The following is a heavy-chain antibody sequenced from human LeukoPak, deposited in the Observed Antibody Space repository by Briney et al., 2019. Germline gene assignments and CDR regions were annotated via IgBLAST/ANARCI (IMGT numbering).Heavy chain of an antibody. CDR3: ARGRVRFLEWTDTGGNYYYMDV. Sequence: GGSLRLSCVASGFTFSSYAMSWVRQAPGKGLEWVAVISYDGSNKYYADSVKGRFTISRDNSKNTLYLQMNSLRAEDTAVYYCARGRVRFLEWTDTGGNYYYMDVWGKGTTVTVSS. D-gene: IGHD3-3*01. CDR2: ISYDGSNK. CDR1: GFTFSSYA. J-gene: IGHJ6*03. V-gene: IGHV3-30-3*01.